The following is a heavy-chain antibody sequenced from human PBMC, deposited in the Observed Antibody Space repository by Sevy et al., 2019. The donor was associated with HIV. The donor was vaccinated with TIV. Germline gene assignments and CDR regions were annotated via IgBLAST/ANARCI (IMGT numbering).Heavy chain of an antibody. CDR3: AREGCTKPHDY. J-gene: IGHJ4*02. V-gene: IGHV3-23*01. CDR2: LSFGCGEI. CDR1: GFTFSKYS. Sequence: GGSLRLSCAASGFTFSKYSMSWVRQPPGEGLQWVSTLSFGCGEINYADSVKGRFTISRDNSKSPVYLQMNSLRPEDTAVYYCAREGCTKPHDYWGQGTLVTVSS. D-gene: IGHD2-8*01.